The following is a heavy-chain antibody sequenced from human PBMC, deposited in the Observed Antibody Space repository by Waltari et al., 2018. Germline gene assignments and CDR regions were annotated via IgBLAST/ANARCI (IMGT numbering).Heavy chain of an antibody. CDR3: ARGEVEMATIQRGFDY. D-gene: IGHD5-12*01. Sequence: QVQLVQSGAEVKKPGSSVKVSCKASGGTFSSYAISWVRQAPGQGLEWMGGSIPNFGTANDAQKFQGRVTITADESTSTAYMELSSLRSEDTAVYYCARGEVEMATIQRGFDYWGQGTLVTVSS. CDR2: SIPNFGTA. V-gene: IGHV1-69*12. CDR1: GGTFSSYA. J-gene: IGHJ4*02.